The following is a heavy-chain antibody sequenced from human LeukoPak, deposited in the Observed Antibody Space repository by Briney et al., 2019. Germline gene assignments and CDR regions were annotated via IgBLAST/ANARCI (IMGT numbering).Heavy chain of an antibody. CDR3: ARGGGRSYSDAFDI. J-gene: IGHJ3*02. CDR2: IKQDGSEK. Sequence: GGSLRLSCAASGFTFSSYWMSWVRQAQGKGLEWVANIKQDGSEKYYVDPVKGRFTISRDIARKSLYLQMNSLRDEDTAVYYCARGGGRSYSDAFDIWGQGTVVTVSS. D-gene: IGHD1-26*01. V-gene: IGHV3-7*02. CDR1: GFTFSSYW.